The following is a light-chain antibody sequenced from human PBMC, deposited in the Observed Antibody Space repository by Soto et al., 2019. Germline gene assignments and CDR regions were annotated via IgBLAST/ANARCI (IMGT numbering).Light chain of an antibody. V-gene: IGLV2-23*01. J-gene: IGLJ1*01. Sequence: QSVLTQPASVSGSPGQSITISCTGTSNDIGSYNFVSWYQQYPGEVPKLLVYEGSKRPSGISNRFSGSKSGNTASLTISGLQAEDEADYYCCSYAGSSTYVFGTGTKLTVL. CDR2: EGS. CDR3: CSYAGSSTYV. CDR1: SNDIGSYNF.